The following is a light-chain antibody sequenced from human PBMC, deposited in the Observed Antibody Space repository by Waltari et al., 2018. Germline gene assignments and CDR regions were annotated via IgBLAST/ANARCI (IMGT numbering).Light chain of an antibody. V-gene: IGLV1-47*01. CDR2: RNN. CDR1: SSNIGSNY. Sequence: QSVLTQPPSASGTPGQRVTISCSGSSSNIGSNYVYWYQQLPGTAPKLLIYRNNQRHSGVPDRFSGSKSGTSASLAISGLRSEDEADYYCAAWDDSLSGFYVFGTGTKVTVL. CDR3: AAWDDSLSGFYV. J-gene: IGLJ1*01.